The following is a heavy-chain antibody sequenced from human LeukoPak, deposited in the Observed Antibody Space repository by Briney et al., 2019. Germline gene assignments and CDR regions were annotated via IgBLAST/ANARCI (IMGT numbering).Heavy chain of an antibody. Sequence: GASVKVSCTASGYTFTGYYMHWVRQAPGQGLEWMGWINPNSGGTNYAQKFQGWVTMTRDTSISTAYMELSRLRSDDTAVYYCARGIDYMSYYYYGMDVWGQGTTVTVSS. V-gene: IGHV1-2*04. CDR3: ARGIDYMSYYYYGMDV. CDR1: GYTFTGYY. J-gene: IGHJ6*02. CDR2: INPNSGGT. D-gene: IGHD4-11*01.